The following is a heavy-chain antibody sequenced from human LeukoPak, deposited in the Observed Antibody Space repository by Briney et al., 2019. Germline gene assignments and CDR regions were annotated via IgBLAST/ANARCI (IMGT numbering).Heavy chain of an antibody. Sequence: GGSLRLSCEASGFTFSSYSMNWVRQAPGKGLEWVSSISSSSSYIYYADSVKGRFTISRDNAKNSLYLQMNSLRAEDTAVYYCARAWYYYDSSGAFQHWGQGTLVTVSS. V-gene: IGHV3-21*01. CDR2: ISSSSSYI. J-gene: IGHJ1*01. CDR3: ARAWYYYDSSGAFQH. CDR1: GFTFSSYS. D-gene: IGHD3-22*01.